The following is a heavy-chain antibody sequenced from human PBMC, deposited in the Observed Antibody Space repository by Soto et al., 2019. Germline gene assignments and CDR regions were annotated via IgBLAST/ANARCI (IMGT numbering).Heavy chain of an antibody. CDR1: GLSVSGDY. J-gene: IGHJ3*02. Sequence: EVQLVQSGGDLVQPGGSLRLSCAASGLSVSGDYMTWVRQAPGKGLEWVSMTYSGGPTDYADSVKGRFTISVDKSKNTLYLQMHSLRVDDTAVSYCARDYGDYGLVFDIWGQGTMVTVSS. V-gene: IGHV3-53*01. CDR3: ARDYGDYGLVFDI. D-gene: IGHD4-17*01. CDR2: TYSGGPT.